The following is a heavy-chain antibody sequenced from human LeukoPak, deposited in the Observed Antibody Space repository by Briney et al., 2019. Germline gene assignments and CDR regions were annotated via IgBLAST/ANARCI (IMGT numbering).Heavy chain of an antibody. V-gene: IGHV3-20*04. CDR3: ARDGMDYYDSSGSNVFDY. Sequence: GGSLRLSCAASGFTVSSNYMSWVRQAPGRGLEWVSGINWNGGSTGYADSVKGRFTISRDNAKNSLYLQMNSLRAEDTALYYCARDGMDYYDSSGSNVFDYWGQGTLVTVSS. CDR1: GFTVSSNY. CDR2: INWNGGST. J-gene: IGHJ4*02. D-gene: IGHD3-22*01.